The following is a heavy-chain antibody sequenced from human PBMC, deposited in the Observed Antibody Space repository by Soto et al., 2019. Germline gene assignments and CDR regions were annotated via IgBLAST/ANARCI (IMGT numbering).Heavy chain of an antibody. CDR1: GYTFTSHH. D-gene: IGHD3-10*01. CDR2: INAGDGYT. J-gene: IGHJ4*02. CDR3: ARAIGMVALDY. V-gene: IGHV1-3*05. Sequence: QVQFVQSGAEEREPGASVKVTCKTSGYTFTSHHIHWVRQAPGQWLEWMGLINAGDGYTQYSRTFQSRVTFSRDTSAGKAYMEFSGLTYEDTAVYYCARAIGMVALDYWGQGTLVTVSS.